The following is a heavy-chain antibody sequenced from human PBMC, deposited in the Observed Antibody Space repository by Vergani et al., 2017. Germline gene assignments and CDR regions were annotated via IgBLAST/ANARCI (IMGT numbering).Heavy chain of an antibody. D-gene: IGHD1-26*01. CDR3: AKGHSGQIGSPHDYYFDY. Sequence: QVHLVDSGGGVVQPGGSLRLSCAASGFIFNYYGINWVRQAPGKGLEWVSFIRSDGGSEMYADSVRGRFTISRDNSKNTVSLEMLSLRTEDTAVYYCAKGHSGQIGSPHDYYFDYWGQGTLVTVSS. J-gene: IGHJ4*02. CDR1: GFIFNYYG. V-gene: IGHV3-30*02. CDR2: IRSDGGSE.